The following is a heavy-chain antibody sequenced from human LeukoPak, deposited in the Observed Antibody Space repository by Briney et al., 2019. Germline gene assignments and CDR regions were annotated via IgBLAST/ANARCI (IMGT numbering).Heavy chain of an antibody. CDR1: RYTFTGYY. CDR3: ARGGSGSYFSWLDP. CDR2: INPNSGGT. Sequence: ASVKVSCKASRYTFTGYYIHWVRQAPAQGLDGMGWINPNSGGTNYAQKFQGRVTITRGTSISTAYMELSRLRSDDTAVYYCARGGSGSYFSWLDPWGQGTLVTVSS. J-gene: IGHJ5*02. V-gene: IGHV1-2*02. D-gene: IGHD3-10*01.